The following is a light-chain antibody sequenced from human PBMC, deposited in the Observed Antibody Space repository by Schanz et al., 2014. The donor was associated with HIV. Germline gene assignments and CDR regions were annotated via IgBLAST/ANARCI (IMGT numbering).Light chain of an antibody. Sequence: DTQMTQSPSTLVASVGDSITITCRASVHVKKWVAWFQQKSGRAPQRLIGRASQLESGVPSRFSGSGFGTEFTLTISSLEPEDSAVYYCQQRDNWPPLTFGGGTKVEIK. V-gene: IGKV1-5*03. CDR3: QQRDNWPPLT. J-gene: IGKJ4*01. CDR2: RAS. CDR1: VHVKKW.